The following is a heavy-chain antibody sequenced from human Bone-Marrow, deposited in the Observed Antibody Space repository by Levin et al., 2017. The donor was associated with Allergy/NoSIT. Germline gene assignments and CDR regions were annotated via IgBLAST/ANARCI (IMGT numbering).Heavy chain of an antibody. D-gene: IGHD1-14*01. Sequence: SETLSLTCSVSGDSISSSSYYWGWIRQPPGMGLEWIGSVYYTGTTYYNPSLKSRVTISVDTSKAQFSLKVTSVTAADTAVYYCAREGTPQSWDYWGQGTLVSVSS. CDR2: VYYTGTT. J-gene: IGHJ4*02. CDR3: AREGTPQSWDY. V-gene: IGHV4-39*07. CDR1: GDSISSSSYY.